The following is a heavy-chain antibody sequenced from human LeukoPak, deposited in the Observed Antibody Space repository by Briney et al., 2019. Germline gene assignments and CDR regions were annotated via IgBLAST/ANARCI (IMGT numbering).Heavy chain of an antibody. J-gene: IGHJ5*02. CDR1: GGSISSGDYY. D-gene: IGHD2-21*02. CDR2: IYYSGST. CDR3: AGNGGLSYCGGDCDEWFDP. Sequence: SETLSLTCTVSGGSISSGDYYWSWIRQPPGKGLEWIGYIYYSGSTYYNPSLKSRVTISVDTSKNQFSLKLSSVTAADTAVYYCAGNGGLSYCGGDCDEWFDPWGQGTLVTVSS. V-gene: IGHV4-30-4*01.